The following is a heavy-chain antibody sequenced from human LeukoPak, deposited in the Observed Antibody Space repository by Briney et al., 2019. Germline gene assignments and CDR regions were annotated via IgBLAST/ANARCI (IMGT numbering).Heavy chain of an antibody. V-gene: IGHV3-21*01. J-gene: IGHJ3*02. CDR3: ARDPARYYYDSSGPDAFDI. CDR1: GFTFSSYS. CDR2: ISSSSSYI. D-gene: IGHD3-22*01. Sequence: GGSLRLSCAASGFTFSSYSMNWVRQAPGKGLEWVSSISSSSSYIYYEDSVKGRFTISRDNAKNSLYLQMNSLRAEDTAVYYCARDPARYYYDSSGPDAFDIWGQGTMVTVSS.